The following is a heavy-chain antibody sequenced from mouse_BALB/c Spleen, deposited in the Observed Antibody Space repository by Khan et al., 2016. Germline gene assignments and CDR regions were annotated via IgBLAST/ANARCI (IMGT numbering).Heavy chain of an antibody. V-gene: IGHV3-8*02. CDR3: ARWVGQGGFDY. J-gene: IGHJ2*01. Sequence: EVQLQESGPSLVKPSQTLSLTCSVTGDSITSGYWIWIRKFPGNKLDYLGYISYSGSTSSNPSLISRISITRDTSKNQYYLQLNSVTIEDTATYYCARWVGQGGFDYWGQGTTLTVSS. CDR2: ISYSGST. D-gene: IGHD3-3*01. CDR1: GDSITSGY.